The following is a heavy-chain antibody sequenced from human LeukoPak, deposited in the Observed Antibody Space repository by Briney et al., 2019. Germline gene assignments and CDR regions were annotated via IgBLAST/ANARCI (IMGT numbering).Heavy chain of an antibody. Sequence: ASVKVSCKASGGTFSSYAISWMRQAPGQGLEWMGRIIPILGIANYAQKFQGRVTITADKSTSTAYMELSSLRSEDTAVYYCAREDELCCYYYGMDVWGQGTTVTVSS. CDR1: GGTFSSYA. J-gene: IGHJ6*02. D-gene: IGHD3-10*02. CDR3: AREDELCCYYYGMDV. V-gene: IGHV1-69*04. CDR2: IIPILGIA.